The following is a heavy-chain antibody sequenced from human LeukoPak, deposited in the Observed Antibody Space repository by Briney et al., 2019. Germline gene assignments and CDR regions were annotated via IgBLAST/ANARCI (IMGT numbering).Heavy chain of an antibody. Sequence: SETLSLTCAVYGGSFSGYYWSWIRQPPGKGLEWIGEINHSGSTNYNPSLKSRVTISVDTSKNQFSLKLSSVTAADTAVYYCARGLYDILTGPIPFYYYYGMDVWGQGTTVTVSS. CDR2: INHSGST. CDR3: ARGLYDILTGPIPFYYYYGMDV. CDR1: GGSFSGYY. D-gene: IGHD3-9*01. J-gene: IGHJ6*02. V-gene: IGHV4-34*01.